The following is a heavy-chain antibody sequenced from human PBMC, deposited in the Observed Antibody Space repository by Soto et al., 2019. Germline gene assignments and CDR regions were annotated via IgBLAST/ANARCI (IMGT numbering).Heavy chain of an antibody. D-gene: IGHD5-18*01. CDR3: ARGARYSYGFRPFDY. V-gene: IGHV4-34*01. CDR2: INHSGST. CDR1: GGSFSGYY. Sequence: SETLSLTCAVYGGSFSGYYWSWIRQPPGKGLEWIGEINHSGSTNYNPSLKSRVTISVDTSKNQFSLKLSSVTAADTAVYYCARGARYSYGFRPFDYWGQGTLVTVSS. J-gene: IGHJ4*02.